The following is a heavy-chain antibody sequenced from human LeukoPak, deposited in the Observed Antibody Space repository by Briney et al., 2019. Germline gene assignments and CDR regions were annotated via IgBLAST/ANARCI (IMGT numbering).Heavy chain of an antibody. V-gene: IGHV4-59*01. CDR1: GGSISSYY. J-gene: IGHJ4*02. Sequence: SETLSLTCTVSGGSISSYYWSWIRQPPGKGLEWIGYIYYSGSTNYNPSLKGRVTISVDTSKNQFSLKLSSVTAADTAVYYCARVGDGYNPVDYWGQGTLVTVSS. D-gene: IGHD5-24*01. CDR3: ARVGDGYNPVDY. CDR2: IYYSGST.